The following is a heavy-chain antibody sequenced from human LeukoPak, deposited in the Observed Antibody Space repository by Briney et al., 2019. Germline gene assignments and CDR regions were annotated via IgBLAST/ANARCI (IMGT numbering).Heavy chain of an antibody. J-gene: IGHJ6*03. CDR1: GYTFTSYY. CDR3: ARGGLQQLGIGRPHYYYYYMDV. V-gene: IGHV1-46*01. Sequence: ASVKVSCKASGYTFTSYYMHWVRQAPGQGLEWMGLINPSGGSTSYAQKFQGRVTMTTDMSTSTFYMQLRSLRSEDTAVYYCARGGLQQLGIGRPHYYYYYMDVWGKGTTVTVSS. D-gene: IGHD6-13*01. CDR2: INPSGGST.